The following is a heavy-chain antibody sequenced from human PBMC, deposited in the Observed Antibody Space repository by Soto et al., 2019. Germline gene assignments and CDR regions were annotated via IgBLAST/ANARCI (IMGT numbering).Heavy chain of an antibody. V-gene: IGHV5-10-1*01. CDR3: ARRGGSSAYYYYYGMDV. Sequence: PGESLKISCKGSGYSFTSYWISWVRQMPGKGLEWMGRIDPSDSYTYYSPSFQGHVTISADKSISTAYLQWSSLKASDTAMYYCARRGGSSAYYYYYGMDVWGQGTTVTVSS. J-gene: IGHJ6*02. D-gene: IGHD6-6*01. CDR1: GYSFTSYW. CDR2: IDPSDSYT.